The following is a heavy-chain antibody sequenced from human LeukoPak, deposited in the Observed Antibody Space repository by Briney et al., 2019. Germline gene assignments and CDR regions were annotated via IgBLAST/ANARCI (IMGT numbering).Heavy chain of an antibody. Sequence: GGSLRPSRAPAAFSFSSYAMSWVRQAPGKGLEWVSALSGSGGNTYYAGSVKGRFTISRDNSKSTLYLQMNSLRGDDTAVYYCAKDRMKWRVAAASIEYWGRGTLVTVST. CDR1: AFSFSSYA. V-gene: IGHV3-23*01. CDR2: LSGSGGNT. D-gene: IGHD2-2*01. J-gene: IGHJ4*02. CDR3: AKDRMKWRVAAASIEY.